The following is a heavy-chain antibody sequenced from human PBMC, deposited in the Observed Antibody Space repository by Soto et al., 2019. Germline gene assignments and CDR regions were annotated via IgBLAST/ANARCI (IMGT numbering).Heavy chain of an antibody. J-gene: IGHJ6*03. V-gene: IGHV3-23*01. CDR3: AKCQSGVLRYFVESDYYYMDV. CDR1: GFTFSSYA. Sequence: HPGGSLRLSCAASGFTFSSYAMSWVRQAPGKGLEWVSAISGSGGSTYYADSVKGRFTISRDNSKNTLYLQMNSLRAEDTAVYYCAKCQSGVLRYFVESDYYYMDVWGKGTKVTVSS. D-gene: IGHD3-9*01. CDR2: ISGSGGST.